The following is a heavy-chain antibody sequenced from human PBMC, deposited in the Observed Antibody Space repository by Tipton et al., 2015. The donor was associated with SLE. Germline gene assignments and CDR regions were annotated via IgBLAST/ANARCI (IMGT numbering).Heavy chain of an antibody. CDR1: GGSISTTSHY. D-gene: IGHD1-26*01. CDR2: FYHSGNT. J-gene: IGHJ3*02. V-gene: IGHV4-39*07. CDR3: ARTLGAIAHTIYDAFDI. Sequence: TLSLTCIVSGGSISTTSHYWGWVRQSPGKGLEWIASFYHSGNTYKKPSLKSRVTISVDKSKNQVSLKLNSVTAADTAVDYCARTLGAIAHTIYDAFDICGQGKMVTFSS.